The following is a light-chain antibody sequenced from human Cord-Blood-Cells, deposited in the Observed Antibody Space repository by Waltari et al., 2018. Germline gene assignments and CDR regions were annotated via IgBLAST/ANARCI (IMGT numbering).Light chain of an antibody. J-gene: IGKJ2*03. CDR1: QSISSY. CDR2: ASS. Sequence: DIQMTQSPSSLSASVGDRVTITFRSSQSISSYLNWYQQKPGKAPKLLIYASSSLQSGVPSRFSCSGSGTDFTLTISSLQPEDFATYYCQQSYSTPPEFSFGQGTKLEIK. CDR3: QQSYSTPPEFS. V-gene: IGKV1-39*01.